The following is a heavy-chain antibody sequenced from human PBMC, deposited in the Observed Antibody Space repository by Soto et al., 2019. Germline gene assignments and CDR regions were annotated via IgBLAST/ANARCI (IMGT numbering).Heavy chain of an antibody. D-gene: IGHD3-10*01. Sequence: EVQLVESGGGLVQPGGSLRLSCAASEFTFSNYWMHWVRQAPGKGLVWVSRINEDGSTTNYADSVKGRFAISRDNAKSTVFLQMNGLSAEDTAVYYCARGGLRAYWFDPWGQGTLVTVSA. J-gene: IGHJ5*02. CDR3: ARGGLRAYWFDP. CDR2: INEDGSTT. V-gene: IGHV3-74*01. CDR1: EFTFSNYW.